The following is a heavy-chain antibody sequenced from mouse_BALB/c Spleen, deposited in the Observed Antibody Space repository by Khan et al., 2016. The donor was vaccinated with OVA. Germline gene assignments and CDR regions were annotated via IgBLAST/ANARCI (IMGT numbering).Heavy chain of an antibody. V-gene: IGHV9-1*02. CDR3: ARGLNYYGSWFAY. CDR1: GYTFTNFG. J-gene: IGHJ3*01. D-gene: IGHD1-1*01. CDR2: INTSTGEP. Sequence: QIQLVQSGPELKKPGETVKISCKASGYTFTNFGMNWVKQAPGKALKWMGWINTSTGEPTYADDFKGRFAFSLETSASTAYLQINNLKNEDMAIYCCARGLNYYGSWFAYWGQGTLVTVSA.